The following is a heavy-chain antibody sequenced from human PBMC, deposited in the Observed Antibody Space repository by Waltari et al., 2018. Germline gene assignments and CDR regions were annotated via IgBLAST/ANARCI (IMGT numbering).Heavy chain of an antibody. J-gene: IGHJ3*01. V-gene: IGHV4-59*08. CDR3: ARWGDNASGRIRAFNV. CDR1: GGSISSTA. Sequence: QVQLQESGPGLVKPSETLSLTCRVSGGSISSTAWNWIRQPPGRGLEWVGYISDSGNTKYNPALNSRVTISGDTSKNQVSLRLSLVTAADTAVYFCARWGDNASGRIRAFNVWGQGTVVTVSS. D-gene: IGHD3-10*01. CDR2: ISDSGNT.